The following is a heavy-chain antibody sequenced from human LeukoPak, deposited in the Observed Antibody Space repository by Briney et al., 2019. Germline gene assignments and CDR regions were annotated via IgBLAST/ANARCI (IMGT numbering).Heavy chain of an antibody. Sequence: SQTLSLTCTVSGGSISSGSYYWSWIRQPAGKGLEWIGRIHTSGSTNYNPSLKSRVTISVDTSKNQFSLKLSSVTAADTAVYYCARDRQVNYFYYGMDVWGQGTTVTVS. J-gene: IGHJ6*02. D-gene: IGHD3-10*01. V-gene: IGHV4-61*02. CDR1: GGSISSGSYY. CDR3: ARDRQVNYFYYGMDV. CDR2: IHTSGST.